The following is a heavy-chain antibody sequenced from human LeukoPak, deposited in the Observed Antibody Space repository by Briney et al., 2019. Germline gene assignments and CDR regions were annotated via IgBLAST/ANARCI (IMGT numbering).Heavy chain of an antibody. CDR3: ANTHCNSSPIVWNF. V-gene: IGHV3-23*01. CDR2: LSDAGVRI. J-gene: IGHJ4*02. Sequence: GGSLRLSCIASGFTFRNYGLSWVRQAPGKGLEWVSGLSDAGVRIFYSDSVKGRFTISRDNSKNTLYLQMDSLRAEDTAVYYCANTHCNSSPIVWNFWGQGTLVTVSS. D-gene: IGHD6-6*01. CDR1: GFTFRNYG.